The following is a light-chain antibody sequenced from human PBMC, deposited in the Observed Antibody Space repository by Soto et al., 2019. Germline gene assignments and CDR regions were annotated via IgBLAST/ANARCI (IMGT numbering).Light chain of an antibody. V-gene: IGKV1-39*01. CDR3: QQYGSLSWT. Sequence: DIQMTQSPSSLSASVGDRVTITCRASQSISSYLNWYQQKPGKAPELLIYAASTLQSGVPSRFSGSGSGTDFTLTISRLEPEDFAVYYCQQYGSLSWTFGQGTKVDI. J-gene: IGKJ1*01. CDR1: QSISSY. CDR2: AAS.